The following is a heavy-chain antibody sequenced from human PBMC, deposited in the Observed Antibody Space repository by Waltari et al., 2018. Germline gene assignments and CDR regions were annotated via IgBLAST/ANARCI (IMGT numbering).Heavy chain of an antibody. CDR2: IYSGGDT. V-gene: IGHV3-53*01. Sequence: EVQLVESGGGLIQPGGSLSVSCAAAGLTVSSNFMTWVHQAPGKGLEYVSFIYSGGDTYYAASVKGRFTISRDNSKNTLYLQMNSLRAEDTAVYFCAGRTGDYFDYWGQGTLVTVSS. CDR3: AGRTGDYFDY. J-gene: IGHJ4*02. CDR1: GLTVSSNF.